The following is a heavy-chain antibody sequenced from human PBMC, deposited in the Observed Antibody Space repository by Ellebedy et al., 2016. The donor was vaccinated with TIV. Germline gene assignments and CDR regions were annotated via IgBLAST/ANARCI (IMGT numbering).Heavy chain of an antibody. CDR2: ISVHNGNT. CDR3: ARESPGATSGFAY. CDR1: GYTFTASG. J-gene: IGHJ4*02. D-gene: IGHD1-26*01. Sequence: ASVKVSCKASGYTFTASGISWVRQAPGEGLEWMGWISVHNGNTNYAQKFRGRVTMTTDTSTSTAYMELSSLRSDDTAVYYGARESPGATSGFAYWGRGTLVTVSS. V-gene: IGHV1-18*01.